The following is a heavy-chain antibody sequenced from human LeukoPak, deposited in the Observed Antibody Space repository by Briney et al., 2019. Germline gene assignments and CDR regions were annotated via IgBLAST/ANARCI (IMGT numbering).Heavy chain of an antibody. CDR2: IYYSGST. J-gene: IGHJ4*02. V-gene: IGHV4-30-4*01. Sequence: SETLSLTCAVSGGSISSGDYYWSWIRQPPGKGLEWIGYIYYSGSTYYNPSLKSRVTISVDTSKNQFSLKLSSVTAADTAVYYCARELERRLGYWGQGTLVTVSS. D-gene: IGHD1-1*01. CDR3: ARELERRLGY. CDR1: GGSISSGDYY.